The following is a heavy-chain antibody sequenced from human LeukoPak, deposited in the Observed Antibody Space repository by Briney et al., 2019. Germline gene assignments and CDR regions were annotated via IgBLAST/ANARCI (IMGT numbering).Heavy chain of an antibody. CDR2: ISWNSETL. V-gene: IGHV3-9*01. Sequence: GGSLRLSCAASGFTLDDYAMHWVRQPPGKGLEWVSGISWNSETLGYADSVKGLFTISRDNAKNSLYLQMNSLRADDTALYYCAKGSGITLVRDLDYWGQGTLVTVSS. CDR3: AKGSGITLVRDLDY. CDR1: GFTLDDYA. J-gene: IGHJ4*02. D-gene: IGHD3-10*01.